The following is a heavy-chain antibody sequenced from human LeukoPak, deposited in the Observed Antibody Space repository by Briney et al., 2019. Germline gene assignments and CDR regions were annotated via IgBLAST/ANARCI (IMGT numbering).Heavy chain of an antibody. D-gene: IGHD4-11*01. Sequence: PSETLSLTCTVSGGPISSSPFYWGWIRQPPGKGLEWIASVYYNGITYYNPSLKSRVTISVDTSKNQFALKVTSVTAADTAIYYCARLMTTVATWGQGTLVTVSS. CDR3: ARLMTTVAT. V-gene: IGHV4-39*01. J-gene: IGHJ4*02. CDR1: GGPISSSPFY. CDR2: VYYNGIT.